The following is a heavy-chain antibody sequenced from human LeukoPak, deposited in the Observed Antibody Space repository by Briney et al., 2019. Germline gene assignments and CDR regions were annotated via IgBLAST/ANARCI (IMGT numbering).Heavy chain of an antibody. D-gene: IGHD3-16*02. Sequence: PGGSLRLSCAASGFTFSSYAMSWVRQAPGKGLEWVSRINSDGSSTSYADSVKGRFTISRDNAKNTLYLQMNSLRAEGTAVYYCARVIYYDYVWGSYRYAPYFDYWGQGTLVTVSS. J-gene: IGHJ4*02. CDR1: GFTFSSYA. V-gene: IGHV3-74*01. CDR3: ARVIYYDYVWGSYRYAPYFDY. CDR2: INSDGSST.